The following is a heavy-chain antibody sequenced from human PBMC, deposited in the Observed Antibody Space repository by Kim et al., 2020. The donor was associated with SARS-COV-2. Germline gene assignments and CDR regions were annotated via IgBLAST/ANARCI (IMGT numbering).Heavy chain of an antibody. CDR1: GYTFTSYY. J-gene: IGHJ4*02. CDR3: ARGMGLYSGYGWVFDY. CDR2: INPSGGST. V-gene: IGHV1-46*01. D-gene: IGHD5-12*01. Sequence: ASVKVSCKASGYTFTSYYMHWVRQAPGQGLEWMGIINPSGGSTSYAQKFQGRVTMTRDTSTSTVYMELSSLRSEDTAVYYCARGMGLYSGYGWVFDYWGQGTLVTVSS.